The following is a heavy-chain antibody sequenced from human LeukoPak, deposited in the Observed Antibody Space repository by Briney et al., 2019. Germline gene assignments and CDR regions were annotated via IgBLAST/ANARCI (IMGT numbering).Heavy chain of an antibody. V-gene: IGHV4-39*01. Sequence: SETLTLTCTVSGGSISNTAYYWGWIRQSPGKGLEWIAIIHYNGATYYNPSLRSRVLISADASKNQFSLTLNSVAAADTAVYYCASSRRWLRSNWFDPWGQGTLVTVSS. J-gene: IGHJ5*02. CDR1: GGSISNTAYY. CDR2: IHYNGAT. CDR3: ASSRRWLRSNWFDP. D-gene: IGHD5-12*01.